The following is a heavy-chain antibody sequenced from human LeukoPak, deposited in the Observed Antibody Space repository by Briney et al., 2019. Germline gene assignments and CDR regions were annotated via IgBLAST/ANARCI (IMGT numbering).Heavy chain of an antibody. J-gene: IGHJ3*02. D-gene: IGHD3-22*01. CDR2: INHSGST. CDR1: GVSFSVYY. V-gene: IGHV4-34*01. Sequence: PSETLSLTCAVYGVSFSVYYWRWIPQPPGKGLEWIGEINHSGSTNYNPSLKSRVTISVDTSKNQFSLKLSSVTAADTAVYYCGRHSYYYDRSGAFDIWGQGTMVTASS. CDR3: GRHSYYYDRSGAFDI.